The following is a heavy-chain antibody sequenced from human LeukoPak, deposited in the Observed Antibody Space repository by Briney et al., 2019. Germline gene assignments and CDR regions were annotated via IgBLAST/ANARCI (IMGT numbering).Heavy chain of an antibody. CDR3: ARDIYSSTFDY. J-gene: IGHJ4*02. V-gene: IGHV1-2*02. CDR1: GYTFTDYY. CDR2: INPNSGGT. D-gene: IGHD6-13*01. Sequence: ASVKVSCKASGYTFTDYYIHWVRQAPGQGLEWMGWINPNSGGTNYAQKFQGRVTMTRDTSISTAYMELSRLRSDDTAVYYCARDIYSSTFDYWGQGTLVTVSS.